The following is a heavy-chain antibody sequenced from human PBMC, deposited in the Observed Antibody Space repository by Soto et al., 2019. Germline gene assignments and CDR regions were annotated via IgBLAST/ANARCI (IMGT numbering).Heavy chain of an antibody. V-gene: IGHV1-46*01. J-gene: IGHJ4*02. Sequence: ASVTVSCKASGDTFTSYYMHWARQAPGQGREWMGIMNPSGGSRRYAQKSQGRETMARDTSTSTVYMELSSRRSEDTAVYYCATGGLSAYSSGWYYYDNWGQGALANV. D-gene: IGHD6-19*01. CDR1: GDTFTSYY. CDR3: ATGGLSAYSSGWYYYDN. CDR2: MNPSGGSR.